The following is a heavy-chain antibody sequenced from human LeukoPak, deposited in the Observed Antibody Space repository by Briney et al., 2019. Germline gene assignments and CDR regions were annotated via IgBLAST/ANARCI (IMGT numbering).Heavy chain of an antibody. D-gene: IGHD3-9*01. V-gene: IGHV3-9*03. J-gene: IGHJ5*02. CDR3: AKGGRYFDWLLFEFDP. CDR2: ISWNSGSI. CDR1: GFTFSSYA. Sequence: PGGSLRLSCAASGFTFSSYAMSWVRQAPGKGLEWVSGISWNSGSIGYADSVKGRFTISRDNAKNSLYLQMNSLRAEDMALYYCAKGGRYFDWLLFEFDPWGQGTLVTVSS.